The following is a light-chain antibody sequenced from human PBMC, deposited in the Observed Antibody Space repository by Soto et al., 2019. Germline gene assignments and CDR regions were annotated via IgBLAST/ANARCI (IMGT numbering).Light chain of an antibody. Sequence: QSVLTQPPSVSGAPGQRVTISCTGSSSNIGAGYDVHWYQQLPGTAPKLLIYGNSNRPSGVPDRFSGSKSGTSASLAITGLQAEDEADYSCQSYDSSHVVFGGGTKVTVL. CDR3: QSYDSSHVV. CDR2: GNS. J-gene: IGLJ2*01. CDR1: SSNIGAGYD. V-gene: IGLV1-40*01.